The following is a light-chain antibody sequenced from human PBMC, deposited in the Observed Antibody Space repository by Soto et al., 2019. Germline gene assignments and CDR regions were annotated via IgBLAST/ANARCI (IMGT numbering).Light chain of an antibody. J-gene: IGLJ2*01. CDR1: SSNIGSNT. Sequence: QSVLTQPPSASGTPGQRVTISCSGGSSNIGSNTVNWYQQLPGTAPKLLIYTANQRPSGVPDRFSGSKSGTSASLAISGLQSEDEADYYYAAWDDSLNGPVFGGGTKLTVL. CDR2: TAN. CDR3: AAWDDSLNGPV. V-gene: IGLV1-44*01.